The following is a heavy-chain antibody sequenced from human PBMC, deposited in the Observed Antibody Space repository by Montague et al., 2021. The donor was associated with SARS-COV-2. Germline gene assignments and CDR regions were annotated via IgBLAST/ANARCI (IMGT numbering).Heavy chain of an antibody. Sequence: CAISGDSVSDHSATWNWIRQSPSRGLELLGRTYYRSMWKSDYARALKMRIAINPDTSKNQFSLQLSSVTPEDTALYYCVRGIEAAGSYDYWGQGTLVTVSS. CDR1: GDSVSDHSAT. J-gene: IGHJ4*02. CDR2: TYYRSMWKS. CDR3: VRGIEAAGSYDY. V-gene: IGHV6-1*01. D-gene: IGHD6-13*01.